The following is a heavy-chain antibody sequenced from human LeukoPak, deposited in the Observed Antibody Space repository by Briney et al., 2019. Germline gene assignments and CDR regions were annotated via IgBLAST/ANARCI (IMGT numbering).Heavy chain of an antibody. CDR1: DDPFSRHY. Sequence: SETLSLTCSVSDDPFSRHYWSWIRQPAGQAPEWIGRVHASGYTNFNPSFKSRLTMSADTSKKQFSLVLTSVTPADTAVYYCARDSSGSSVWYFDLWGRGTLVTVSS. V-gene: IGHV4-4*07. D-gene: IGHD6-6*01. J-gene: IGHJ2*01. CDR2: VHASGYT. CDR3: ARDSSGSSVWYFDL.